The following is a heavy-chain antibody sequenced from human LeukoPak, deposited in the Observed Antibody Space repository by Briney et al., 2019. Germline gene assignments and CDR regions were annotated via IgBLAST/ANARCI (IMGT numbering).Heavy chain of an antibody. V-gene: IGHV1-8*01. Sequence: GASVKVSCKASGYTSTSYDINWVRQATGQGLEWMGWMNPNSGNTGYAQKFQGRVTMTRNTSISTAYMELSSLRSEDTAVYYCASQVGAVPYYYYGMDVWGQGTTVTVSS. CDR2: MNPNSGNT. D-gene: IGHD3-16*01. CDR1: GYTSTSYD. CDR3: ASQVGAVPYYYYGMDV. J-gene: IGHJ6*02.